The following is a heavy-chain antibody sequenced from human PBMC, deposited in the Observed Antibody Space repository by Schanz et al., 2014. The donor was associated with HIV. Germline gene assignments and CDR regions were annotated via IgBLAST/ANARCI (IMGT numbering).Heavy chain of an antibody. D-gene: IGHD1-26*01. J-gene: IGHJ6*02. V-gene: IGHV3-33*01. Sequence: QVQLVESGGGVVQPGRSLRLSCAASGFTFSSYGMHWVRQAPGKGLEWVAVLWHDGSNKYYVDSVKDRFTISRDNSKNTLYLQRNGLRAEDTAVYYWARTSRIVIPDRDPRLSYLYGMDVWGQGTTVTVSS. CDR2: LWHDGSNK. CDR3: ARTSRIVIPDRDPRLSYLYGMDV. CDR1: GFTFSSYG.